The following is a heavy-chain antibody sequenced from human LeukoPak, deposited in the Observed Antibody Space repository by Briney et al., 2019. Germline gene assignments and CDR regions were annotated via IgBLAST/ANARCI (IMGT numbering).Heavy chain of an antibody. Sequence: SETLSLTCTVSGGSISSGGYYWSWIRQHPGKGLEWIGYIYYSGGTYYNPSLKSRVTISVDTSKNQFSLKLSSVTAADTAVYYCARDRGISFGGNWFDPWGQGTLVTVSS. V-gene: IGHV4-31*03. CDR2: IYYSGGT. CDR1: GGSISSGGYY. CDR3: ARDRGISFGGNWFDP. D-gene: IGHD3-16*01. J-gene: IGHJ5*02.